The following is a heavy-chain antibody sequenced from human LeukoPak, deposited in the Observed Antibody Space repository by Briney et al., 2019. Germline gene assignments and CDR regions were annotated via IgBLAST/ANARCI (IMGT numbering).Heavy chain of an antibody. D-gene: IGHD6-6*01. CDR3: ARDSKPYSSSFPVSDY. J-gene: IGHJ4*02. CDR2: ISSSSSCI. CDR1: GFSFSSYS. Sequence: GGSLRLSCAASGFSFSSYSMNWVSQAPGKGLEWVSSISSSSSCIYYADSVKGRFTISRDNAKNSLYLQMNSLRAEDTAVYYCARDSKPYSSSFPVSDYWGQGTLVTVSS. V-gene: IGHV3-21*01.